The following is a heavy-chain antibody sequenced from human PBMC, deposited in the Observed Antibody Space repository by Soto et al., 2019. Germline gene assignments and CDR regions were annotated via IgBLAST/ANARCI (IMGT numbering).Heavy chain of an antibody. V-gene: IGHV1-18*01. J-gene: IGHJ4*02. CDR2: INPYNGNT. Sequence: QVQLVQSGTEVKKPGASVKVSCKASGYTFTSYAISWVRQAPGQGLEWMGWINPYNGNTNYAQKLEGRVTMTTDTSTSTAYMELSSLRSDVTAVDYGACDTAMALPDAWGQGTLVTVSS. CDR1: GYTFTSYA. CDR3: ACDTAMALPDA. D-gene: IGHD5-18*01.